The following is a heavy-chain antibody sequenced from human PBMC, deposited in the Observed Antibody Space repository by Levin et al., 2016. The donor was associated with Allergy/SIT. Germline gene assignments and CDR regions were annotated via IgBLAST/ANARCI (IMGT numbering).Heavy chain of an antibody. V-gene: IGHV5-51*01. CDR3: ARYYYDSSQIVANPRTPQFDY. Sequence: VRQMPGKGLEWMGIIYPGDSDTRYSPSFQGQVTISADKSISTAYLQWSSLKASDTAMYYCARYYYDSSQIVANPRTPQFDYWGQGTLVTVSS. D-gene: IGHD3-22*01. J-gene: IGHJ4*02. CDR2: IYPGDSDT.